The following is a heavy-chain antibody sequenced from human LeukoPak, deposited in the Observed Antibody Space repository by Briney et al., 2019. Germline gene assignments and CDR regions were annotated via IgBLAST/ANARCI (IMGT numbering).Heavy chain of an antibody. D-gene: IGHD3-22*01. Sequence: PGGSLSLSCAASGFTFSDHYMDWVRQAPGKGLEWVGRIRNKANSYATEYAASVKGRFTMSRDDSKNSLYLQMNSLKTEDTAIYYCARGVTYYSDNGGYYYWGQGTLVTVSS. J-gene: IGHJ4*02. V-gene: IGHV3-72*01. CDR1: GFTFSDHY. CDR3: ARGVTYYSDNGGYYY. CDR2: IRNKANSYAT.